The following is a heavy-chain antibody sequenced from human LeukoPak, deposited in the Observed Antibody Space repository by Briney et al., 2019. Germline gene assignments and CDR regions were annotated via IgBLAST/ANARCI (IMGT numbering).Heavy chain of an antibody. CDR1: GFTFSDYY. CDR3: ARDAPYSNYLVPYYYYYGMDV. J-gene: IGHJ6*02. D-gene: IGHD4-11*01. Sequence: PGGSLRLSCAASGFTFSDYYMSWIRQASGKGLEWVSYISSSGSTIYYADSVKGRFTISRDNAKNSLYLQMNSLRAEDTAVYYCARDAPYSNYLVPYYYYYGMDVWGQGTTVTVSS. V-gene: IGHV3-11*01. CDR2: ISSSGSTI.